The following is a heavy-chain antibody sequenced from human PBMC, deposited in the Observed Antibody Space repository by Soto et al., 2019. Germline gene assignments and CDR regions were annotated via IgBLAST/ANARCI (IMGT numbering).Heavy chain of an antibody. CDR2: ISGSGDRK. CDR3: AKQIFKWEIYAFAI. CDR1: GFTFRSYA. Sequence: GWSLRLSCGASGFTFRSYAMSLVRQTPGKGLEWVAGISGSGDRKYYADSVKGRFNISRDNSKNTVDLQLSSLRVEDTAVYFCAKQIFKWEIYAFAIWGQGTMVTASS. J-gene: IGHJ3*02. D-gene: IGHD1-26*01. V-gene: IGHV3-23*01.